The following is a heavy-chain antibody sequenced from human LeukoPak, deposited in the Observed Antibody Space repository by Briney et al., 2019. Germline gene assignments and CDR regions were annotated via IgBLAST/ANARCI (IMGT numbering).Heavy chain of an antibody. CDR3: ARDSSGWRNWFDP. Sequence: GGSLRLSCAASGFTFSSYSMNWVRQAPGKGLEWVSSISSSSSYIYYADSVKGRFTISRDNAKNSLYLQMNSLRAEDTAVYYCARDSSGWRNWFDPWGQGTLVAVSS. CDR1: GFTFSSYS. D-gene: IGHD6-19*01. V-gene: IGHV3-21*01. CDR2: ISSSSSYI. J-gene: IGHJ5*02.